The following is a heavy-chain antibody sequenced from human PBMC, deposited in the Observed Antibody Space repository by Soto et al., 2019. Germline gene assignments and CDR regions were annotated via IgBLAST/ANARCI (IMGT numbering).Heavy chain of an antibody. D-gene: IGHD1-26*01. Sequence: SETLSLTCTVSGGSISSGGYYWSWIRQHPGKGLEWIGYIYYSGSTYYNPSLKSRVTISVDTSKNQFSLKLSSVTAADTAVYYCARWDGGSDYYNYYGMDVWGQGTTVTVSS. CDR3: ARWDGGSDYYNYYGMDV. V-gene: IGHV4-31*03. CDR2: IYYSGST. CDR1: GGSISSGGYY. J-gene: IGHJ6*02.